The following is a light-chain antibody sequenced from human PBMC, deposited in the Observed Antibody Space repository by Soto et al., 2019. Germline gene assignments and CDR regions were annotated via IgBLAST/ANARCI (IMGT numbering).Light chain of an antibody. J-gene: IGKJ1*01. CDR3: QQYGRSPRT. CDR2: SAS. V-gene: IGKV3-20*01. Sequence: EIVLTQSPATRPWSPGEKPTFPCRAGQIVTATYLACYQQKPGQAPRLLIFSASSRATGIPDRFRGSGSATDFTLTISRLEPEDFAVYYCQQYGRSPRTFGQGTKVEIK. CDR1: QIVTATY.